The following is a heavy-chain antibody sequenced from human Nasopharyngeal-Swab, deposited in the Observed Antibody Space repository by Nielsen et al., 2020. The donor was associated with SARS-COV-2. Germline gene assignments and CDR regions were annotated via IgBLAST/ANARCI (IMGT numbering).Heavy chain of an antibody. CDR2: ISSSSSYI. V-gene: IGHV3-21*01. D-gene: IGHD3-3*01. Sequence: WSRQPPGKGLEWVSSISSSSSYIYYADSVKGRFTISRDNAKNSLYLQMNSLRAEDTAIYYCARDGLDYDFWSAHFMDVWGQGTTVTVSS. J-gene: IGHJ6*02. CDR3: ARDGLDYDFWSAHFMDV.